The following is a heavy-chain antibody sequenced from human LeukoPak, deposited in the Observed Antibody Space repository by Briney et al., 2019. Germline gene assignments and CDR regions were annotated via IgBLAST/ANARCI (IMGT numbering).Heavy chain of an antibody. D-gene: IGHD6-19*01. Sequence: PGGSLRLSCAASGFTLSHYGLHWVRQAPGKGLEWVAGIRHDESNKYYTDSVKGRFTISRDSSKNTLYLQMDSLRPEDTAVYYCARLGYGRSGWYFDYWGQGTLVTVSS. J-gene: IGHJ4*02. V-gene: IGHV3-33*01. CDR2: IRHDESNK. CDR3: ARLGYGRSGWYFDY. CDR1: GFTLSHYG.